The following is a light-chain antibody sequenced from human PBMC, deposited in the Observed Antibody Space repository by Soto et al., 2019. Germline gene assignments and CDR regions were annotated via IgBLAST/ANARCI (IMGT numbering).Light chain of an antibody. CDR2: RAS. V-gene: IGKV1-5*03. CDR3: KQYSSDWR. J-gene: IGKJ1*01. Sequence: DIRMTQSPSTLSASVGDRVTITCRASQSINNWLAWYQQKPGKAPKLLIYRASSLENGVPSRFSGRGSGTESIFPFPSLQPIDFATYSCKQYSSDWRFGQGPRWKSN. CDR1: QSINNW.